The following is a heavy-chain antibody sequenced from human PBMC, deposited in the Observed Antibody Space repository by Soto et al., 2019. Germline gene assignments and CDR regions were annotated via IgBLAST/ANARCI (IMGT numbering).Heavy chain of an antibody. CDR1: GYTFTSFG. Sequence: QGQLVQYGAEVKKPGASVKVSCKASGYTFTSFGISWVRQAPGEGLEWMGWINGYNGNTKYAQKFQGRVTMTTDTSTSTAYIELRSLRSDDTVVYYCAKEVSACYNYFMDVWCKGTTVTVSS. CDR2: INGYNGNT. J-gene: IGHJ6*03. CDR3: AKEVSACYNYFMDV. V-gene: IGHV1-18*04. D-gene: IGHD3-10*01.